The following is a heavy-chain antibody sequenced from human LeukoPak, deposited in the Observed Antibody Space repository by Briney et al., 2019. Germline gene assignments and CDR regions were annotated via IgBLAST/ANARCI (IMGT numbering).Heavy chain of an antibody. CDR3: ARAAAGINYNWFDP. Sequence: GASVKVSCKASGYTFTSYAMNWVRQAPGQGLEWMGWINTNTGNPTYAQGFTGRFVFSLDTSVSTAYLQISRLKAEDTAVYYCARAAAGINYNWFDPWGQGTLVTVSS. CDR1: GYTFTSYA. V-gene: IGHV7-4-1*02. J-gene: IGHJ5*02. CDR2: INTNTGNP. D-gene: IGHD6-13*01.